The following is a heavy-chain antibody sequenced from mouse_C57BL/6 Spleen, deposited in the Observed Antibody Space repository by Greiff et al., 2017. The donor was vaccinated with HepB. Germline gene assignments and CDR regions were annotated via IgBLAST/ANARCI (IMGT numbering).Heavy chain of an antibody. Sequence: VQLQQPGAELVRPGSSVKLSCKASGYTFTSYWMHWVKQRPIQGLEWIGNIDPSDSETHYNQKFKDKATLTVDKSSSTAYMQRSSLTSEDSAVYYCARYYGGSWGYFDVWGTGTTVTVSS. CDR1: GYTFTSYW. CDR2: IDPSDSET. V-gene: IGHV1-52*01. J-gene: IGHJ1*03. D-gene: IGHD1-1*01. CDR3: ARYYGGSWGYFDV.